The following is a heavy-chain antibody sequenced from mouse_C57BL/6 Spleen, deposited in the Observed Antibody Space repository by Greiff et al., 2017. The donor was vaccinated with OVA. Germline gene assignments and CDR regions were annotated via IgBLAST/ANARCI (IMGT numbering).Heavy chain of an antibody. V-gene: IGHV1-15*01. CDR3: TRSGVYFDY. CDR1: GYTFTDYA. J-gene: IGHJ2*01. D-gene: IGHD3-2*02. CDR2: IDPENGGT. Sequence: LQESGAELVRPGASVTLSCKASGYTFTDYAMNWVKQTPVHGLEWIGAIDPENGGTAYNQKFKGKAILTADKSSSTAYMELRSLTSEDSAVYYCTRSGVYFDYWGQGTTLTVSS.